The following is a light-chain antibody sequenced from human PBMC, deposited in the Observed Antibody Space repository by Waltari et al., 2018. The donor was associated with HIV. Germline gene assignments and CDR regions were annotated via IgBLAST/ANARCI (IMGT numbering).Light chain of an antibody. Sequence: QSVLTQPPSASGTPGQRVTISCSGSSSNIGSNTVNWYQQLPGTAPKLLIYSNNQWPSGVPDRCSGSKSGTSASLAISGLQSEDEADYYCAAWDDSLNGVVFGGGTKLTVL. CDR1: SSNIGSNT. CDR3: AAWDDSLNGVV. V-gene: IGLV1-44*01. J-gene: IGLJ2*01. CDR2: SNN.